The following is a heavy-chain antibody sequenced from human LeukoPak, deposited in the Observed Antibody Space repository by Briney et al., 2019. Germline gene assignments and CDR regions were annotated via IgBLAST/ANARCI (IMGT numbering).Heavy chain of an antibody. Sequence: GGSLRLSCAASGFTFSSYAMNWVRQAPGKGLEWVSGISGSGGGTNYADPVKGRFTISRDNSKNTLYVQMNRLRAEDTAVYYCAKGGYSYGLPDAFDIWGQGTMVTVSS. CDR2: ISGSGGGT. CDR3: AKGGYSYGLPDAFDI. CDR1: GFTFSSYA. D-gene: IGHD5-18*01. V-gene: IGHV3-23*01. J-gene: IGHJ3*02.